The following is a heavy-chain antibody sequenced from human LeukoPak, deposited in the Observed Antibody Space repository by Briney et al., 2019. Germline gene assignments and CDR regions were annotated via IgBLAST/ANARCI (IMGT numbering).Heavy chain of an antibody. V-gene: IGHV4-59*01. Sequence: SETLALTCSVSGDSISIYYWSWIRQPPGKGLEWIGYIYNSGSTNYNPSLKSRVTISVDTSKNQFSLKLTSVTAADTAVYYCARDRELGYWGQGTLVTVSS. CDR3: ARDRELGY. CDR2: IYNSGST. D-gene: IGHD3-10*01. CDR1: GDSISIYY. J-gene: IGHJ4*02.